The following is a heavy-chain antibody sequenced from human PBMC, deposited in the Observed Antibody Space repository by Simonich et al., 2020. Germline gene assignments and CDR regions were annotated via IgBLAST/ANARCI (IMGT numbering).Heavy chain of an antibody. CDR3: ARDGLGTAYYYYMDV. D-gene: IGHD7-27*01. CDR2: IKQDGSEK. Sequence: EVQLVESGGGLVQPGGSLRLSCAASGFTFSSYWMSWDSQAPGKGRERVAKIKQDGSEKYYVDSVKGRFTIDRDNAKNSLYMQMNSLRAEDTAVYYCARDGLGTAYYYYMDVWGKGTTVTVSS. V-gene: IGHV3-7*01. J-gene: IGHJ6*03. CDR1: GFTFSSYW.